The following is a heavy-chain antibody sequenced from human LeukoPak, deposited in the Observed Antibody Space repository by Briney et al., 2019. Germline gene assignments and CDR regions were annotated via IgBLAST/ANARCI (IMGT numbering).Heavy chain of an antibody. Sequence: SETLSLTCTVSGGSVSSYYWSWIRQPPGKGLEWIGYIYYSGSTNYNPSLKSRVTISVDTSKNQFSLKLSSVTAADTAVYYCARADGYSYGRFDYWGPGTLVTVSS. CDR3: ARADGYSYGRFDY. CDR2: IYYSGST. CDR1: GGSVSSYY. V-gene: IGHV4-59*02. J-gene: IGHJ4*02. D-gene: IGHD5-18*01.